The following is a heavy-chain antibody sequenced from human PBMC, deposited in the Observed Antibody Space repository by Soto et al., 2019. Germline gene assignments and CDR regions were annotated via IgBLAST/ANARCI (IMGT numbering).Heavy chain of an antibody. J-gene: IGHJ4*02. CDR2: IYWDDDK. Sequence: QITLKESGPTLVKPTQTLTLTCTCSGFSLSITRVAVGWIRPPPGPALEWLALIYWDDDKRYSPFLKSRLTITKDTSKNQVLLKMTTMDPVDTATYYCAHSVVAGLGYYIDYWGQGTLVTVSS. CDR1: GFSLSITRVA. CDR3: AHSVVAGLGYYIDY. D-gene: IGHD6-19*01. V-gene: IGHV2-5*02.